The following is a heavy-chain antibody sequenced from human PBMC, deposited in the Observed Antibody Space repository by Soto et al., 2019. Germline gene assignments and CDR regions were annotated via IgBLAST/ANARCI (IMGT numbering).Heavy chain of an antibody. J-gene: IGHJ4*02. CDR3: AREGRHFDY. CDR2: INPIFGTP. V-gene: IGHV1-69*06. Sequence: QVQLVQSGAEVQRPGSSVKVSCKASGGTFSSYAISWVRQAPGQGLEWMGGINPIFGTPHYAQKYQGRVTITADTVTNTAYMELTRLTSDDTAVYVCAREGRHFDYWGQGTLVTVSS. CDR1: GGTFSSYA.